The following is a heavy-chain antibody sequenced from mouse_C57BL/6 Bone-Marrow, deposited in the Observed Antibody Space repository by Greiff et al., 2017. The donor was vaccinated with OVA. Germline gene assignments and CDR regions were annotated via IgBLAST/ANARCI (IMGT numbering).Heavy chain of an antibody. J-gene: IGHJ4*01. V-gene: IGHV14-3*01. CDR2: IDPANDNT. CDR3: ARGNFGSSFYAMDY. CDR1: GFNIKNTY. D-gene: IGHD1-1*01. Sequence: EVQLQESVAELVRPGASVKLSCTASGFNIKNTYMHWVKQRPEQGLEWIGRIDPANDNTKYAPKFQGKATMTADTSSTTAYLQLSSLSSEDTAVDWCARGNFGSSFYAMDYWGQGTSVTVSS.